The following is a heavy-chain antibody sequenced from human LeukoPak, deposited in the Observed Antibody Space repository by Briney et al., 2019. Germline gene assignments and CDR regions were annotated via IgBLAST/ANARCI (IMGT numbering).Heavy chain of an antibody. V-gene: IGHV1-2*04. CDR3: ARGRYYYGSGSYYSYYFDY. CDR2: INPNSGGT. D-gene: IGHD3-10*01. J-gene: IGHJ4*02. Sequence: ASVKVSCKASGYTFTGYYMHWVRQAPGQGLEWMGWINPNSGGTNYAQKFQGWVTMTRDTSISTAYMELSRLRSDDTAVYYCARGRYYYGSGSYYSYYFDYWGQGTLVTVSS. CDR1: GYTFTGYY.